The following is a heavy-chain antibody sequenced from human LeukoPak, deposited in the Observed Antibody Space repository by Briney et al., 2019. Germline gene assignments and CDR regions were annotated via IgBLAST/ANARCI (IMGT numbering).Heavy chain of an antibody. CDR1: GFTFSSYA. CDR2: ISYDGSNK. J-gene: IGHJ4*02. CDR3: ARDPGSGITRTYYFDY. D-gene: IGHD1-7*01. Sequence: GGSLRLSCAASGFTFSSYAMHWVRQAPGKGLEWVAVISYDGSNKYYADSVKGRFTISRDNSKNTLYLQMNSLRAEDTAVYYCARDPGSGITRTYYFDYWGQGTLVTVSS. V-gene: IGHV3-30*04.